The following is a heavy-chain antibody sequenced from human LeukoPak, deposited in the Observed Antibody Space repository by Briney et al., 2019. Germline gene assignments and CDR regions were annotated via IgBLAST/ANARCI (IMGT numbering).Heavy chain of an antibody. J-gene: IGHJ4*02. V-gene: IGHV3-7*01. CDR1: GFTFSSYW. Sequence: GGSLRLSCAASGFTFSSYWMSWVRQAPGKGLEWVANIKPDGSEKYYVDSVGGRFTISRDNAKNSLYLQMNSLRAEDTAVYYCRYSSRGGFDYWAREPWSPSPQ. CDR3: RYSSRGGFDY. D-gene: IGHD6-13*01. CDR2: IKPDGSEK.